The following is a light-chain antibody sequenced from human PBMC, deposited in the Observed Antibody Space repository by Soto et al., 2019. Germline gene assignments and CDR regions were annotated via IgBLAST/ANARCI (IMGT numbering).Light chain of an antibody. V-gene: IGKV3-20*01. CDR1: QSVRSTS. CDR3: QLNGSSPPIT. Sequence: VLTQSPGPLSLSPGERATLSCRSSQSVRSTSLAWYQQKPGQAPRLLIYGASSRATGIPDRFSGGGAGTDFTLTISRLEPDDFAVYYCQLNGSSPPITLGQGTRLEIK. CDR2: GAS. J-gene: IGKJ5*01.